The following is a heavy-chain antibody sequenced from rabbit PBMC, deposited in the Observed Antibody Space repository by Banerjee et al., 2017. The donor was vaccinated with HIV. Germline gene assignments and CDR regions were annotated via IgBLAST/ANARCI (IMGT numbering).Heavy chain of an antibody. CDR3: ARVPDWNGYYDL. CDR1: GFSFSSSAW. Sequence: QSLEESGGDLVKPGASLTLTCTASGFSFSSSAWICWVRQAPGKGLEWIACIYAGSSGSTYYASWAKGRFTISKTSSTTVTLQVTSLTAADTATYFCARVPDWNGYYDLWGPGTLVTVS. J-gene: IGHJ6*01. D-gene: IGHD1-1*01. V-gene: IGHV1S40*01. CDR2: IYAGSSGST.